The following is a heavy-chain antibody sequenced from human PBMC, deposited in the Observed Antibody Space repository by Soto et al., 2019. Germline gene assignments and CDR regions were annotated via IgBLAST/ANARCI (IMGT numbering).Heavy chain of an antibody. J-gene: IGHJ6*02. D-gene: IGHD3-3*01. Sequence: SETLSLTCTVSGYSISSGSYWGWIRQPPGKGPEWIASIYHGGTTFYNPSLKSRVTVSVDKSNNQFSLKASDTAMYYCARTDFWTGYKASDVWGQGTTVTVSS. CDR1: GYSISSGSY. CDR3: ARTDFWTGYKASDV. CDR2: IYHGGTT. V-gene: IGHV4-38-2*02.